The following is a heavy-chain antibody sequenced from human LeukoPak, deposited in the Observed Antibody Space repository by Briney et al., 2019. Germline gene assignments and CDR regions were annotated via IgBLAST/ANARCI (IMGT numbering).Heavy chain of an antibody. CDR3: ARGNYYFDY. D-gene: IGHD1-7*01. V-gene: IGHV3-33*01. CDR1: GFTFSSYG. CDR2: IWYDGSKK. Sequence: PGGSLRLSCAASGFTFSSYGMHWVRQAPGKGLEWVAVIWYDGSKKEYADSVKGRFSIARDNSKSTLYLQMNSLRAEDTAVYYCARGNYYFDYWGQGTLVTVSS. J-gene: IGHJ4*02.